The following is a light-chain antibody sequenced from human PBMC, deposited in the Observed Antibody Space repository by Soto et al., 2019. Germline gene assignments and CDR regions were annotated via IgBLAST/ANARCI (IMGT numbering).Light chain of an antibody. CDR3: QQYQNWPLT. CDR2: GAS. CDR1: QSVRSN. V-gene: IGKV3-15*01. Sequence: EIVMTQSPDTLSVSPGGRATLSCRASQSVRSNLAWYQQKPGQAPRLLIYGASTRATGFPARFSGSGSGTEFTLTISSLQSEDFAVYYCQQYQNWPLTFGGGTSVEIK. J-gene: IGKJ4*01.